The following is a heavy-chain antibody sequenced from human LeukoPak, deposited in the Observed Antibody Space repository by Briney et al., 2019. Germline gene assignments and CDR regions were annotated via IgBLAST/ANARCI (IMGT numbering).Heavy chain of an antibody. J-gene: IGHJ6*02. D-gene: IGHD6-13*01. CDR1: GFTVSSNY. CDR2: IYSGGST. V-gene: IGHV3-53*01. CDR3: ARDLVGSSWYSHYYYGMDV. Sequence: GGSLRLSCAASGFTVSSNYMSWVRQAPGKGLEWASVIYSGGSTYYADSVKGRFTISRDNSKNTLYLQMNSLRAEDTAVYYCARDLVGSSWYSHYYYGMDVWGQGTTVTVSS.